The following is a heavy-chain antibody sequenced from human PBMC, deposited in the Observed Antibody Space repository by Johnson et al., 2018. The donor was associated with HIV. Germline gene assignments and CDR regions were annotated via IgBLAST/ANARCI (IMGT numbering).Heavy chain of an antibody. Sequence: VQLVESGGGVVQPGRSPRLSCAASGFTFSNYAMHWVRQAPGKGLEWVSGIHWNGGSTGYAESVKGRFTISRDNAKNSLYLQMNSLRAEDTALYYCARDTYSSDACDIWGQGTMVTVSS. D-gene: IGHD4-11*01. J-gene: IGHJ3*02. V-gene: IGHV3-20*04. CDR1: GFTFSNYA. CDR3: ARDTYSSDACDI. CDR2: IHWNGGST.